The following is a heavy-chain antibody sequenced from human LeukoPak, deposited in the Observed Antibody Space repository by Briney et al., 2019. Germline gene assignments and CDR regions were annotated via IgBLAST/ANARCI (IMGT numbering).Heavy chain of an antibody. V-gene: IGHV3-30*18. Sequence: PGRSLRLSCAASGFTFSSYGMYWVRQAPGKGLEWVAVISYDGSNKYYADSVKGRFTISRDNSKNTLYLQMNSLRAEDTAVYYCAKLGHGVVVAANFDYWGQGTLVTVSS. CDR2: ISYDGSNK. CDR3: AKLGHGVVVAANFDY. D-gene: IGHD2-15*01. J-gene: IGHJ4*02. CDR1: GFTFSSYG.